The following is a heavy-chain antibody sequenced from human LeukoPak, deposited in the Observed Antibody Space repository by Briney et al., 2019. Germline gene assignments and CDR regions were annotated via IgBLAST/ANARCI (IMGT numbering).Heavy chain of an antibody. D-gene: IGHD6-6*01. Sequence: PSETLSLTCTVSGGSISSYYWSWIRQPPGKGLEWIGYIYHSGSTYYNPSLKSRVTISVDRSKNQFSLKLSSVTAADTAVYYCARGGSSSSFDYWGQGTLVTVSS. CDR3: ARGGSSSSFDY. CDR2: IYHSGST. J-gene: IGHJ4*02. CDR1: GGSISSYY. V-gene: IGHV4-59*12.